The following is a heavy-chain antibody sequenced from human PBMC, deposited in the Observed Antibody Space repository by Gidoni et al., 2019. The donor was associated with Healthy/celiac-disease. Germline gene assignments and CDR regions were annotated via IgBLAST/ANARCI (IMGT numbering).Heavy chain of an antibody. CDR3: ARSYYDSSLLYD. CDR1: GFTVSSNY. V-gene: IGHV3-53*02. Sequence: ELQLVETGGGLIQHGGSLRLSCAAPGFTVSSNYMSWVRPAPGKGLDWVSVIYSGGSTYYADSVKVRFTISRDKSKNTLYLQMNSRRAEDTAVYYCARSYYDSSLLYDWGQGTMVTVSS. J-gene: IGHJ3*01. CDR2: IYSGGST. D-gene: IGHD3-22*01.